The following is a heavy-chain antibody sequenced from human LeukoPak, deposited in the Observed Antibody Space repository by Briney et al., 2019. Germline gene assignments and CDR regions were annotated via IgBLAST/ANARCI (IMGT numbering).Heavy chain of an antibody. Sequence: SGGSLRLSCAASGFTFDDYAIHWVRQAPGKSLEWVSGISWNSGSIGYADSVKGRFTISRDNAKNSLYLQMNSLRADDMALYYCAKARDYGGNSGVDYWGQGTLVTVSS. V-gene: IGHV3-9*03. J-gene: IGHJ4*02. D-gene: IGHD4-23*01. CDR1: GFTFDDYA. CDR2: ISWNSGSI. CDR3: AKARDYGGNSGVDY.